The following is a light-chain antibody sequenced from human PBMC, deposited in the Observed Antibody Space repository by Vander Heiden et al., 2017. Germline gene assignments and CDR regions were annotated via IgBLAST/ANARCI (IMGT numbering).Light chain of an antibody. Sequence: DIQMTQSPSSLSASVGDRVTITCRASQSISSYLNWYQQKPGKAPKLLIYAASSLQSGVPSRFSGSGSGTDFTLTISSLQPEDFAPYYCQQHYSTPPYTFGQGTKLEIK. J-gene: IGKJ2*01. CDR2: AAS. V-gene: IGKV1-39*01. CDR1: QSISSY. CDR3: QQHYSTPPYT.